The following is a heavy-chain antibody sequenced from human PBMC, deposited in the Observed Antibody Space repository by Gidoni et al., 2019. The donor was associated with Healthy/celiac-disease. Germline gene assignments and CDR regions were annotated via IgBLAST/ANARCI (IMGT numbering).Heavy chain of an antibody. Sequence: QVQLQESGPGLVKPSETLSLTCTVSGGSISSYDWSWIRQPPGKGLEWIGYIYYSGSTNYNPPLKSRVTISVDTSKNQFSLKLSSVTAADTAVYYCAREDRYGGNSVDAFDIWGQGTMVTVSS. CDR1: GGSISSYD. CDR2: IYYSGST. CDR3: AREDRYGGNSVDAFDI. D-gene: IGHD4-17*01. J-gene: IGHJ3*02. V-gene: IGHV4-59*01.